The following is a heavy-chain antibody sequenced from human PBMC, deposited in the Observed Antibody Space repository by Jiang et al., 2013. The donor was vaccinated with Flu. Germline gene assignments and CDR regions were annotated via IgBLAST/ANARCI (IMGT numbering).Heavy chain of an antibody. CDR1: GYSFTSYW. CDR3: ARSSHYYDSSGYFEDY. J-gene: IGHJ4*02. CDR2: IYPGDSDT. V-gene: IGHV5-51*01. D-gene: IGHD3-22*01. Sequence: CKGSGYSFTSYWIGWVRQMPGKGLEWMGIIYPGDSDTRYSPSFQGQVTISADKSISTAYLQWSSLKASDTAMYYCARSSHYYDSSGYFEDYWGQGTLVTVSS.